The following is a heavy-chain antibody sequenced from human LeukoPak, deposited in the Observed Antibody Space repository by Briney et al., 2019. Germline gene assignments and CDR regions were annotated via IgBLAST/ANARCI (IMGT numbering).Heavy chain of an antibody. V-gene: IGHV3-7*01. CDR3: ARDSAGYDILTGYPNDY. CDR2: IKQDGSEK. J-gene: IGHJ4*02. Sequence: GSLRLSCAASGFTFSSYWMSWVRQAPGKGLGWVANIKQDGSEKYYVDSVKGRFTISRDNAKNSLYLQMNSLRAEDTAVYYCARDSAGYDILTGYPNDYWGQGTLVTVSS. D-gene: IGHD3-9*01. CDR1: GFTFSSYW.